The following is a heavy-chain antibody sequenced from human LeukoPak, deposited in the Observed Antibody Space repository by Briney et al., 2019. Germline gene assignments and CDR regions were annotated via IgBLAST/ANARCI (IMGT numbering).Heavy chain of an antibody. V-gene: IGHV3-21*01. CDR2: ISGSSTYI. Sequence: GGSLRLSCAASGFTFSSYSMNWVRQAPGEGLEWVSSISGSSTYIYYADSVKGRFTISRDNPKNSLYLQMNSLRAEDTAVYYCARDLRSSGWYYFDYWGQGTLVTVSS. D-gene: IGHD6-19*01. CDR1: GFTFSSYS. CDR3: ARDLRSSGWYYFDY. J-gene: IGHJ4*02.